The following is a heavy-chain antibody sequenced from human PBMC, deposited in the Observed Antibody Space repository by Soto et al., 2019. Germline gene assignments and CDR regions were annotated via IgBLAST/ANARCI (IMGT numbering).Heavy chain of an antibody. CDR1: GFTFSSYG. CDR3: ARCWCQEGLYYGMDV. CDR2: IWYDGSNK. D-gene: IGHD2-21*01. J-gene: IGHJ6*02. V-gene: IGHV3-33*01. Sequence: QVQLVESGGGVVQPGRSLRLSCAASGFTFSSYGMHWVRQAPGKGLEWVVVIWYDGSNKYYADSVKGRFTISRDNSKNTLYLQMNSLRAEDTAVYYCARCWCQEGLYYGMDVWGQGTTVTVSS.